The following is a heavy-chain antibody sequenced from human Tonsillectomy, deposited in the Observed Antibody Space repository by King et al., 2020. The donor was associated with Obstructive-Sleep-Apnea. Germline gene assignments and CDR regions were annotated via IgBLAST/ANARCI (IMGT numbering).Heavy chain of an antibody. J-gene: IGHJ4*02. CDR3: ARMFKGGDGYNPALDY. CDR2: IDWDDDK. D-gene: IGHD5-24*01. V-gene: IGHV2-70*01. Sequence: VTLQESGPALVKPTQTLTLTCTFSGFSLSTSGMCVSWIRQPPGKALEWLALIDWDDDKYYSTSLKTRLTISKDTSKNQVVLTMTNMDPVDTATYYCARMFKGGDGYNPALDYWGQGTLVTVSS. CDR1: GFSLSTSGMC.